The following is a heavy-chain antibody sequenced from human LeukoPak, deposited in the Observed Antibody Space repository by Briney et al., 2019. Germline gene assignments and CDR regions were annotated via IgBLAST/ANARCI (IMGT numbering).Heavy chain of an antibody. CDR3: TRVRIAVAGRGRYFDY. Sequence: HPGRSLRLSCTASGFTLGDYAMSWVRQAPGTGLEWVGFIRSKAYGGTTEYAASVKGRFTISRDDSKSIAYLQMNSLKTEDTAVYYCTRVRIAVAGRGRYFDYWGQGTLVTVSS. CDR2: IRSKAYGGTT. D-gene: IGHD6-19*01. J-gene: IGHJ4*02. V-gene: IGHV3-49*04. CDR1: GFTLGDYA.